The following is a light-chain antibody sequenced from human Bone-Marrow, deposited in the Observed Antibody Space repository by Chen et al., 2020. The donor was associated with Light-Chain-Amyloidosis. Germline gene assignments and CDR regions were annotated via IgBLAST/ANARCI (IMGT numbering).Light chain of an antibody. CDR1: QGVSHV. Sequence: DIQMTQFPPSLSASVGDRVTITCRASQGVSHVVAWYQQKPGKGPTLLIYATARLGSGVPSRFSGSGAGTEYTLTINGLQPEDSATYFCQQYYNIPPWTFGQGTKVQIK. CDR2: ATA. V-gene: IGKV1-NL1*01. J-gene: IGKJ1*01. CDR3: QQYYNIPPWT.